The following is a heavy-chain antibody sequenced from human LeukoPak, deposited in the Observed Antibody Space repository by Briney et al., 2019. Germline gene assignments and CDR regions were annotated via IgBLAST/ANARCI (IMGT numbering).Heavy chain of an antibody. V-gene: IGHV4-34*01. Sequence: SSETLSLTCAVYGGSFSGYYWSWIRQPPGKGLEWIGEINHSGSTNYNPSLKSRVTISVDTSKNQFSLKLSSVTAADTAIYYCAGGPGDYAYWGQGTLVTVSS. CDR3: AGGPGDYAY. CDR1: GGSFSGYY. J-gene: IGHJ4*02. D-gene: IGHD4-17*01. CDR2: INHSGST.